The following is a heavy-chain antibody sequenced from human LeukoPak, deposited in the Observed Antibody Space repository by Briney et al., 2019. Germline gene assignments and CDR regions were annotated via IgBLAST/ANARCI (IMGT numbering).Heavy chain of an antibody. CDR2: VYSSGST. J-gene: IGHJ4*02. CDR1: RGSISNYY. CDR3: TVGPTRYYFDY. D-gene: IGHD4-11*01. Sequence: SETLSLTCTVCRGSISNYYWSCIRQPPGRGLEWIGYVYSSGSTNYNPSLKSRVTISEHSSKNQLSLKLSPLTVAHATVFSCTVGPTRYYFDYWGQGTLVTVSS. V-gene: IGHV4-59*13.